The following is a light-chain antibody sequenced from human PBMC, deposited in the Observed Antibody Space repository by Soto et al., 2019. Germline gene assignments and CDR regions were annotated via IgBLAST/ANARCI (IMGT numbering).Light chain of an antibody. J-gene: IGKJ5*01. CDR1: QSISTY. CDR2: AAS. V-gene: IGKV1-39*01. Sequence: DIQMTQSPSTLSASVGDRVTITCRASQSISTYLYWYQQKPGKAPKLLIYAASSLQSGVPSRFSGSGSGTDFTLTISSLQPDDFATYLCQQYDSFSITFGQGTRLEIK. CDR3: QQYDSFSIT.